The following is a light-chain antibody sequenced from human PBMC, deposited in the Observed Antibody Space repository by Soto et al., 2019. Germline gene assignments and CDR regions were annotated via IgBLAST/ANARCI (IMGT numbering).Light chain of an antibody. CDR2: AAS. J-gene: IGKJ3*01. CDR1: QSISSY. V-gene: IGKV1-39*01. Sequence: DIQMTQSPSSLSASVGDRVTITCRASQSISSYLNWYQQKPGKAPKLLIYAASSLQSGVPSRFSGSGSGTDFTLTISSLQPEGFATYYWQQSYSTPRITFGPGTKVDIK. CDR3: QQSYSTPRIT.